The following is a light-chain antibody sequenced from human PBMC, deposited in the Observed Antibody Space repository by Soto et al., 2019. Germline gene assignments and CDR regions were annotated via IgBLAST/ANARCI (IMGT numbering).Light chain of an antibody. J-gene: IGLJ2*01. V-gene: IGLV2-8*01. CDR2: EVS. CDR3: SSYAGSNNYVV. Sequence: QSALTQPPSASGSPGQSVTISCTGTSSDVGGYNYVSWYQQHPGKAPKLMIYEVSKRPSGVPDRFSGSKSANTASLTVSGLEAEDEDDYYCSSYAGSNNYVVFGGGTKVTVL. CDR1: SSDVGGYNY.